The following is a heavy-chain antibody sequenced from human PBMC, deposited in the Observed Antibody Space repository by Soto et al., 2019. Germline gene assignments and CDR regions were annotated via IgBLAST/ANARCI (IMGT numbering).Heavy chain of an antibody. J-gene: IGHJ5*02. CDR2: IYYSGST. CDR1: GGSISSGGYY. CDR3: ARCMTTVNWFDP. V-gene: IGHV4-31*03. Sequence: QVQLQESGPGLVKPSQTLSLTCTVSGGSISSGGYYWSWIRQHPGKGLEWIGYIYYSGSTYYNPSLKSRVTIPVDPSKNQFSLKLSSVTAADPAVYYCARCMTTVNWFDPWGQGTLVTVSS. D-gene: IGHD4-17*01.